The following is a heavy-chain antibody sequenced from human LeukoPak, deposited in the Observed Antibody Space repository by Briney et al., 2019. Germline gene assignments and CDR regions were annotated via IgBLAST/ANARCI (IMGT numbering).Heavy chain of an antibody. CDR2: ISYDGSNK. Sequence: GRSLRLSCTASGFTFSSYGMHWVRQAPGKGLEWVAVISYDGSNKDYADSVKGRFTISRDDSKNTLYLQMNSLRVEHTAVYYCAKEGDYYGMDVWGQGTTVTVSS. CDR1: GFTFSSYG. CDR3: AKEGDYYGMDV. D-gene: IGHD1-26*01. V-gene: IGHV3-30*18. J-gene: IGHJ6*02.